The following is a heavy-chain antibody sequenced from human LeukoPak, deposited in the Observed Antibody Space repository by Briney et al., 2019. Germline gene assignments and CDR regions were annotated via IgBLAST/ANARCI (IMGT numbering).Heavy chain of an antibody. Sequence: ASVKVSCKASGGTFSSYTISWVRQAPGQGLEWMGRIIPILGIANYAQKFQGRVTITADKYTRTAYMELNSLRAEDTAVYYCARIGGAIPNNWFDPWGQGTLVTVSS. CDR3: ARIGGAIPNNWFDP. CDR1: GGTFSSYT. D-gene: IGHD3-16*01. V-gene: IGHV1-69*02. CDR2: IIPILGIA. J-gene: IGHJ5*02.